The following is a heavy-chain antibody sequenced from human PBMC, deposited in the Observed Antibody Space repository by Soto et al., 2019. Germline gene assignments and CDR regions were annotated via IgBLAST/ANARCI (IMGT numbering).Heavy chain of an antibody. J-gene: IGHJ4*02. CDR3: GRGIRRIISFDY. Sequence: SETLSLTCTVSGDSISSGGYYWSWIRQPPGKGLEWIAYIYYSGSTYYNPSLKSRVTISVDTSKNEFSLKLNSVTAADTAVYYCGRGIRRIISFDYWGQGTPVTVSS. V-gene: IGHV4-30-4*01. CDR2: IYYSGST. D-gene: IGHD3-10*01. CDR1: GDSISSGGYY.